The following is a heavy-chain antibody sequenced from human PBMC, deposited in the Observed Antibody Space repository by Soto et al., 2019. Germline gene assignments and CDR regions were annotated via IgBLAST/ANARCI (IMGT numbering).Heavy chain of an antibody. CDR2: FDPEDGET. Sequence: VSVKVSCKVSGYTLTELSMHWVRQAPGKGLEWMGGFDPEDGETIYAQKFQGRVTMTEDTSTDTAYMELSSLRSEDTAVYYCATPLGYCSSTSCYDAFDIWGQGTMVTVSS. CDR3: ATPLGYCSSTSCYDAFDI. V-gene: IGHV1-24*01. D-gene: IGHD2-2*01. J-gene: IGHJ3*02. CDR1: GYTLTELS.